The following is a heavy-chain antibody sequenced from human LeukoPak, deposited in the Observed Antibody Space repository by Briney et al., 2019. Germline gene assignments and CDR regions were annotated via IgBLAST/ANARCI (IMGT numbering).Heavy chain of an antibody. CDR1: GGSFSSYS. CDR2: INHSGST. J-gene: IGHJ4*02. D-gene: IGHD6-13*01. V-gene: IGHV4-34*01. CDR3: AGELTSRWIDY. Sequence: SETLSLTCAVYGGSFSSYSWSWIRQPPGKGLQWIGEINHSGSTNYNPSLKSRVTISLDTSKNQVSLKLNSVTAADAAVYYCAGELTSRWIDYWGQGTLVTVSS.